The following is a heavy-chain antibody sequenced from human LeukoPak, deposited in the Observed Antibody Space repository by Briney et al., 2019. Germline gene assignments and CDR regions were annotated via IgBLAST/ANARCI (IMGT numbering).Heavy chain of an antibody. Sequence: GGSLRLSCAASGFTFSSYWMSWVRQAPGKGLEWVSVIYSGGSTYYADSVKGRFTISRDNSKNTLYLQMNSLRAEDTAVYYCARDYGDVGFDYWGQGTLVTVSS. CDR1: GFTFSSYW. CDR2: IYSGGST. V-gene: IGHV3-66*02. CDR3: ARDYGDVGFDY. J-gene: IGHJ4*02. D-gene: IGHD4-17*01.